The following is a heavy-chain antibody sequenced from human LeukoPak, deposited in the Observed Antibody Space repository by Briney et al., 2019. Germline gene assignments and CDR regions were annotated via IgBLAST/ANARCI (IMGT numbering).Heavy chain of an antibody. Sequence: ASVKVSCKASGGTFSSYAISWVRQAPGQGLEWMGGIIPIFGTANYAQKFQGRVTMTRNTSISTAYMELSSLRSEDTAVYYCARGLRSCSGGSCSLYYFDYWGQGTLVTVSS. J-gene: IGHJ4*02. CDR3: ARGLRSCSGGSCSLYYFDY. CDR1: GGTFSSYA. CDR2: IIPIFGTA. D-gene: IGHD2-15*01. V-gene: IGHV1-69*05.